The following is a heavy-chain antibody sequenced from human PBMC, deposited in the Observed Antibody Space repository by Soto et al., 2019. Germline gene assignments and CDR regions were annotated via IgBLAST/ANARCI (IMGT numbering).Heavy chain of an antibody. V-gene: IGHV1-46*03. CDR1: GDTFTNYY. D-gene: IGHD2-21*02. CDR3: ARGGHVVVMTAAFDY. Sequence: QVQLMQSGAEVKKPGASVKVSCKASGDTFTNYYIHWMRQAPGQGLEWMGTVNPSGGHTTYSQNFLGRVPMTRDTATSTLYMELTSLTSDDTAVYYCARGGHVVVMTAAFDYLGQGTLVTVSS. CDR2: VNPSGGHT. J-gene: IGHJ4*02.